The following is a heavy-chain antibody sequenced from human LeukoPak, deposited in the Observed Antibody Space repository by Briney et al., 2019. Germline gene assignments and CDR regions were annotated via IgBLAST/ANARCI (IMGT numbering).Heavy chain of an antibody. CDR3: AKDQYYYDSSGTSC. J-gene: IGHJ4*02. Sequence: GRSLRLSCAASGFTFSSYAMHWVRQAPGKGLEWVAVISYDGSNKYYADSVKGRFTISRDNSKNTLYLQMNSLRAEDTAVYYCAKDQYYYDSSGTSCWGQGTLVTVSS. V-gene: IGHV3-30-3*01. CDR1: GFTFSSYA. CDR2: ISYDGSNK. D-gene: IGHD3-22*01.